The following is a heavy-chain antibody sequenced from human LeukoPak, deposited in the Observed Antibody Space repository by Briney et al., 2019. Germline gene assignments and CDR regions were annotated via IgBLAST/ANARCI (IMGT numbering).Heavy chain of an antibody. D-gene: IGHD1-26*01. J-gene: IGHJ6*03. CDR1: GYSFTSYW. V-gene: IGHV5-51*01. CDR2: IYPGDSDT. CDR3: ARLGLSGSYLARPYYMDV. Sequence: GESLKISCKGSGYSFTSYWIGWVRQMPGKGLEWMGNIYPGDSDTRYSPSFQGQVTISADKSISTADLQWSSLKASDTAMYYCARLGLSGSYLARPYYMDVWGKGTTVTISS.